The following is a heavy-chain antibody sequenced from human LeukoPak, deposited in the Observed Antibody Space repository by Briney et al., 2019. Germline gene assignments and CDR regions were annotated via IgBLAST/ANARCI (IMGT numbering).Heavy chain of an antibody. J-gene: IGHJ6*03. CDR1: GGTFSSYA. D-gene: IGHD4-11*01. CDR3: ASLASSNYPVSGMDV. CDR2: IIPIFGTA. V-gene: IGHV1-69*13. Sequence: ASVKVSCKASGGTFSSYAISWVRQAPGQGLEWMGGIIPIFGTANYAQKFQGRVTITADESTSTAYMELSSLRSEDTAVYYCASLASSNYPVSGMDVWGKGTTVTVSS.